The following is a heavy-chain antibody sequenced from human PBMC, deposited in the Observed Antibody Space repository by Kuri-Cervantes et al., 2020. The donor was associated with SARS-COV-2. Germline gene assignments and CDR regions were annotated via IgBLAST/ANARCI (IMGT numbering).Heavy chain of an antibody. CDR3: AKDYSGSGFYLGLDY. CDR2: ISSSSSYI. J-gene: IGHJ4*02. V-gene: IGHV3-21*04. Sequence: LSLTCAASGFTFSSYAMSWVRQAPGKGLEWVSSISSSSSYIYYADSVKGRFTISRDNAKNSLYLQMNSLRVEDTAVYYYAKDYSGSGFYLGLDYRGQGIRVTRAS. CDR1: GFTFSSYA. D-gene: IGHD3-22*01.